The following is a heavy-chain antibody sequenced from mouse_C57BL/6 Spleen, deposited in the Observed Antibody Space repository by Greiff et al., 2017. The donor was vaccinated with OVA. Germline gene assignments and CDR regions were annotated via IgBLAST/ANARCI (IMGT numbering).Heavy chain of an antibody. CDR1: GYTFTSYG. Sequence: VQLQESGAELARPGASVKLSCKASGYTFTSYGISWVKQRTGQGLEWIGEIYPRSGNTYYNEKFKGKATLTADKSSSTAYMELRSLTSEDSAVYFCAREGELRYAMDYWGQGTSVTVSS. CDR3: AREGELRYAMDY. V-gene: IGHV1-81*01. CDR2: IYPRSGNT. D-gene: IGHD1-1*01. J-gene: IGHJ4*01.